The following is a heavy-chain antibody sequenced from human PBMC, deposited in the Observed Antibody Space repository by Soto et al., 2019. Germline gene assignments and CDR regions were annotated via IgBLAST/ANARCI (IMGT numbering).Heavy chain of an antibody. CDR2: ISYDGSNQ. CDR3: AKDQASGQGSFDQ. J-gene: IGHJ4*02. CDR1: GFTFNIYG. Sequence: GGSLRLSCAASGFTFNIYGMHWVRQAPDKGLERVALISYDGSNQYYADSVKGRFTISRDNSKNTLFLQMNSLRADDTAVYYCAKDQASGQGSFDQWGRGTLVTVSS. V-gene: IGHV3-30*18.